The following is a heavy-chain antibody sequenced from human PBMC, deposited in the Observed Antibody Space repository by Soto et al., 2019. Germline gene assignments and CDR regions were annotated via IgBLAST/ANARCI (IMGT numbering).Heavy chain of an antibody. V-gene: IGHV3-33*01. CDR2: IWYDGSIK. J-gene: IGHJ4*02. D-gene: IGHD6-13*01. Sequence: QVQLVESGGGVVQPGRSLTLSCAASGFTFSSYGMHWVRQAPGKGLEGVALIWYDGSIKYYGDSVKGRFTISRDNSKKPLYLQMDSLGAEDTAVYYCAREGEEAKRYSSRWLIYWGQGTLVTVSS. CDR1: GFTFSSYG. CDR3: AREGEEAKRYSSRWLIY.